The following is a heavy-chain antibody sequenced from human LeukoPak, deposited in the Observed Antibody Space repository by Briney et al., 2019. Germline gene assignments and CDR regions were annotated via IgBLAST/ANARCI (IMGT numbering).Heavy chain of an antibody. J-gene: IGHJ3*02. Sequence: PGGSLRLSCAASGFTFSTYKMNWVRQAPGKGLEWVSSISSSSNYIYYADSVKGRFTISRDNAKNSLYLQMNSLRAEDTDVYYCAKDVGASAPDAFDIWGQGTVDTVSS. CDR3: AKDVGASAPDAFDI. CDR2: ISSSSNYI. CDR1: GFTFSTYK. D-gene: IGHD1-26*01. V-gene: IGHV3-21*01.